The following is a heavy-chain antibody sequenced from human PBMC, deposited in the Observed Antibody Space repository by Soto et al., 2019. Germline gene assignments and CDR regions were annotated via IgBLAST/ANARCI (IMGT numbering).Heavy chain of an antibody. Sequence: SETLSLTCAVSGGSISSTNWWTWVRQSPGKGLEWIGEIYHSGSTDYNPSLRGRVTISKDSPKNQVVLTMTNMGPMDTGTYYCARKGPEDWPLDYWGQGTLVTVSS. CDR3: ARKGPEDWPLDY. V-gene: IGHV4-4*02. J-gene: IGHJ4*02. CDR1: GGSISSTNW. CDR2: IYHSGST. D-gene: IGHD3-9*01.